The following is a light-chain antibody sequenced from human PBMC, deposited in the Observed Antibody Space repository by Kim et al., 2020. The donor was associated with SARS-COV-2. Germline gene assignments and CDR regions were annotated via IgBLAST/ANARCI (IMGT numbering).Light chain of an antibody. CDR3: NSRDNSGTHWV. V-gene: IGLV3-19*01. CDR1: SLRSYY. J-gene: IGLJ3*02. CDR2: SKN. Sequence: SSELTQDPAVSVALGQTVRITCQGDSLRSYYASWYQQKPGQAPVLVIYSKNSLPSGVPDRFSGSRSGNTASLTITGAQAEDEADYYCNSRDNSGTHWVFGGGTKLTVL.